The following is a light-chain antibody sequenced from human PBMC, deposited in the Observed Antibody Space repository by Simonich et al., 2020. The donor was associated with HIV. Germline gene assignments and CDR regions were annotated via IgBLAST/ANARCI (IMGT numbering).Light chain of an antibody. CDR1: SSDVGNYNF. CDR3: QSYDSSLSGVI. CDR2: GNS. Sequence: QSALTQPASVSGSPGQSITISFTVTSSDVGNYNFVSWYQQLPGTAPNLLIYGNSNRPSGVPDRFSGSKSGTSASLAITGLQAEDEADYFCQSYDSSLSGVIFGGGTKLTVL. J-gene: IGLJ2*01. V-gene: IGLV1-40*01.